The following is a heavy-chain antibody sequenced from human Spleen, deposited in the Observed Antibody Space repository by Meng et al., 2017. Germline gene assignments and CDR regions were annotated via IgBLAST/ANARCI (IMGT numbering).Heavy chain of an antibody. CDR2: ISIGGDYI. Sequence: GESLKISFAASGFSLSLYSMSWVRQPPGKGLEWVSSISIGGDYIFYADSVRGRFTISRDNAKNALFLQVNSLRAEDTAIYYCARYVAVTTSSYYGMDVWGRGTAVTVSS. CDR3: ARYVAVTTSSYYGMDV. J-gene: IGHJ6*02. D-gene: IGHD4-17*01. V-gene: IGHV3-21*01. CDR1: GFSLSLYS.